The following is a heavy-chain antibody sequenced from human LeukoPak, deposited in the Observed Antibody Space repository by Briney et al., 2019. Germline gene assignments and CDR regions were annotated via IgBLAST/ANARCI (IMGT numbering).Heavy chain of an antibody. V-gene: IGHV4-34*01. Sequence: SGTPSLTCAGHGVSLRGYYWGWVRPSPRKGRGGIGEINHGGSTNYNPSLKSRVTMSVDTSKNHFSLKLSSVTAADTAVYFCAREGRMSMGIEYWGQGTLVTVSS. D-gene: IGHD4/OR15-4a*01. CDR2: INHGGST. J-gene: IGHJ4*02. CDR3: AREGRMSMGIEY. CDR1: GVSLRGYY.